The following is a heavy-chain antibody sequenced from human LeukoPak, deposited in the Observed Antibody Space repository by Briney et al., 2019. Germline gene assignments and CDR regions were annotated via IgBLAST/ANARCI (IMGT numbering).Heavy chain of an antibody. D-gene: IGHD1-7*01. CDR2: IKQDGSEK. J-gene: IGHJ6*03. Sequence: GGSLRLSCAASGFTFSSYWMSWVRQAPGKGLEWVANIKQDGSEKYYVDSVKGRFTISRDNAKNSLYLQMNSLRAEDTAVYYCARGSYNLNSYYYYYYYMDVWGKGTTVTVSS. CDR1: GFTFSSYW. CDR3: ARGSYNLNSYYYYYYYMDV. V-gene: IGHV3-7*01.